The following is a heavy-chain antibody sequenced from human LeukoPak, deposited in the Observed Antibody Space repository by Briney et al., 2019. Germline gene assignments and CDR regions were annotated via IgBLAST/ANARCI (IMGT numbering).Heavy chain of an antibody. CDR2: ISYDGTNK. CDR1: GFTFSSYE. V-gene: IGHV3-30*03. J-gene: IGHJ4*02. CDR3: ARDYGSGSYPRTYFDY. Sequence: GGSLRLSCAASGFTFSSYEMNWVRQAPGKGLEWVALISYDGTNKYYADSVKGRFTISRDNSKNTLYLQMNSLRAEDTAVYYCARDYGSGSYPRTYFDYWGQGTLVTVSS. D-gene: IGHD3-10*01.